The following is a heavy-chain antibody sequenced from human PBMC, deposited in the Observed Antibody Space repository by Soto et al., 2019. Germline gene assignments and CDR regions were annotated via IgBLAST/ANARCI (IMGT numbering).Heavy chain of an antibody. Sequence: EVQLLESGGGLVQPGGSLRLSCEASGFTFSSYAMSWVRKAPGKGLEWVSAISGSGGSTYYADSVKGRFTISRDNSKNTLYLQMNSLRAEDTAVYYCAKLGVVVAATPVDYWGQGTLVTVSS. CDR3: AKLGVVVAATPVDY. V-gene: IGHV3-23*01. J-gene: IGHJ4*02. CDR2: ISGSGGST. D-gene: IGHD2-15*01. CDR1: GFTFSSYA.